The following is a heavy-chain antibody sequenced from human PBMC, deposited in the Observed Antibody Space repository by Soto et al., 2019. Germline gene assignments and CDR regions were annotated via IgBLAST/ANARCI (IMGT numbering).Heavy chain of an antibody. CDR2: IIPIFGTA. CDR1: GGTFSSYA. CDR3: ARTVLSESYYAVYDGMDV. Sequence: SVKVSCKASGGTFSSYAISWVRQAPGQGLEWMGGIIPIFGTANYAQKFQGRVTITADKSTSTAYMELSSLRSEDTAVYYCARTVLSESYYAVYDGMDVWGQGTTVTVSS. J-gene: IGHJ6*02. D-gene: IGHD3-10*01. V-gene: IGHV1-69*06.